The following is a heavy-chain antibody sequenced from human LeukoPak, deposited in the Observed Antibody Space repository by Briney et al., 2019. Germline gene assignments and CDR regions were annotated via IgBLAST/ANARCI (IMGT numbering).Heavy chain of an antibody. CDR2: ISGSGGST. D-gene: IGHD3-10*01. Sequence: PGGSLRLSCAASGFTFSSYAMSWVRQAPGEGLEWVSAISGSGGSTYYADSVKGRFTISRDNSKNTLYLQMNSLRAEDTAVYYCAKGDLLLWFGESYFDYWGQGTLVTVSS. J-gene: IGHJ4*02. CDR3: AKGDLLLWFGESYFDY. V-gene: IGHV3-23*01. CDR1: GFTFSSYA.